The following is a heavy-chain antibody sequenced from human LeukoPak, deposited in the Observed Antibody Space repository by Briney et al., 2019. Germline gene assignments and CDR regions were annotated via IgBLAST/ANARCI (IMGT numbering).Heavy chain of an antibody. Sequence: ASVKVSCKASGYTFTSYGISWVRQAPGQGLEWMGWISAYSGNTNYAQKLQGRVTMTTDTSTSTAYMELSSLRSEDTAVYYCARTSNPYYYDSSGYYYVCAFDIWGQGTMVTVSS. CDR1: GYTFTSYG. CDR3: ARTSNPYYYDSSGYYYVCAFDI. D-gene: IGHD3-22*01. CDR2: ISAYSGNT. J-gene: IGHJ3*02. V-gene: IGHV1-18*01.